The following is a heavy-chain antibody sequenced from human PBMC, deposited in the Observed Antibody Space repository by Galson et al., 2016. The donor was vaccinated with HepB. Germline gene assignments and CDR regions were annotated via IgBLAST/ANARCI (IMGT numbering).Heavy chain of an antibody. Sequence: SLRLSCAASGFTFGDYAMSWFRQAPGKGLEWVAADSVHGGRKFYADAVKGRSTISRDSANNMLFLQMTSLRADDTAVYYCAKRHEYCPPVGCSVDYWGQGTLVSVSS. CDR1: GFTFGDYA. CDR2: DSVHGGRK. D-gene: IGHD3-10*02. V-gene: IGHV3-30-3*02. J-gene: IGHJ4*02. CDR3: AKRHEYCPPVGCSVDY.